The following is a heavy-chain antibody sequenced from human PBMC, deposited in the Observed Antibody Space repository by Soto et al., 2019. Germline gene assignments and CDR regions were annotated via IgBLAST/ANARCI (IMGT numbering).Heavy chain of an antibody. CDR1: SGSMSTYY. CDR2: IYSSGST. V-gene: IGHV4-4*07. Sequence: LSLTCTVSSGSMSTYYWSWIRQPAGTGLEWIGRIYSSGSTLCNPSLKSRVTMSVDTSKNQFSLKLSSVTAADTAVYYCAGGAAADYFDYWGQGIGVTVSS. CDR3: AGGAAADYFDY. J-gene: IGHJ4*02. D-gene: IGHD6-13*01.